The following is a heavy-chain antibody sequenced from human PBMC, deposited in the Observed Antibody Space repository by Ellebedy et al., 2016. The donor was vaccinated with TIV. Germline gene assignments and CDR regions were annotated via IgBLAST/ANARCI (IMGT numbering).Heavy chain of an antibody. V-gene: IGHV3-30*01. Sequence: DSVKGRFTISRDDSKNTLYLQMNSLRAEDTAVYYCVRGGGSGNHFEFWGQGTLVTVSS. J-gene: IGHJ4*02. D-gene: IGHD6-19*01. CDR3: VRGGGSGNHFEF.